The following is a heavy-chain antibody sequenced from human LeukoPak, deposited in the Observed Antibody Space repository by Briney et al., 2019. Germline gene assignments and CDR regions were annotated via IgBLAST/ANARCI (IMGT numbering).Heavy chain of an antibody. CDR3: AREKGRGVISPYYDY. Sequence: GGSLRLSCAASGFTVSSNYINWVRQAPGKGLEWVSLIYSGGTTYYADSVKGRFTISRDNSKNTLSLQMNSLRTEDTAVYFCAREKGRGVISPYYDYWGQGTLVTVSS. V-gene: IGHV3-53*01. CDR1: GFTVSSNY. D-gene: IGHD3-10*01. CDR2: IYSGGTT. J-gene: IGHJ4*02.